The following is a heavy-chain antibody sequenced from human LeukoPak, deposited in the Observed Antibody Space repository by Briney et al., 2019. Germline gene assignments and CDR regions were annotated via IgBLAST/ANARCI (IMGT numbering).Heavy chain of an antibody. J-gene: IGHJ6*03. CDR3: AREKYDFWSGYSANYYYMDV. D-gene: IGHD3/OR15-3a*01. Sequence: GASVKVSCKASGYTFTGYYMHWVRQAPGQGLEWMGWINPNSGGTNYAQKFQGRVTMTRDTSISTAYMELSRLRSDDTAVYYCAREKYDFWSGYSANYYYMDVWGKGTTVTVSS. V-gene: IGHV1-2*02. CDR2: INPNSGGT. CDR1: GYTFTGYY.